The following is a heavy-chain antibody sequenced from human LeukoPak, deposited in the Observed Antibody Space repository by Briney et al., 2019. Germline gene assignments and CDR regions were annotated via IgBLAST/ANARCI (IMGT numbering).Heavy chain of an antibody. CDR2: LYYSGNT. CDR1: GVSISNYY. V-gene: IGHV4-59*01. J-gene: IGHJ5*02. Sequence: SETLCLTCTVSGVSISNYYWTWIRQPPGKGLEWIGYLYYSGNTNYNPSLKSRVTISVDTSKNQFSLKLSSVTAADTAVYYCASLRAPRYNWFDPWGQGTLVTVSS. CDR3: ASLRAPRYNWFDP.